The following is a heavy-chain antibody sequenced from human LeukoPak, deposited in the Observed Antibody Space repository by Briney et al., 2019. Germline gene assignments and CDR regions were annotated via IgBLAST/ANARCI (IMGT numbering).Heavy chain of an antibody. CDR1: GGTFSNFG. J-gene: IGHJ4*02. D-gene: IGHD6-6*01. CDR2: IIPMFDTI. Sequence: SVKVSCKASGGTFSNFGISWVRQAPGQGLEWMGGIIPMFDTINYAQKFQGRVTITADESTSTAYMELSSLRSDDTAVYYCARDVLAARHPAYFDYWGQGTLVTVSS. V-gene: IGHV1-69*01. CDR3: ARDVLAARHPAYFDY.